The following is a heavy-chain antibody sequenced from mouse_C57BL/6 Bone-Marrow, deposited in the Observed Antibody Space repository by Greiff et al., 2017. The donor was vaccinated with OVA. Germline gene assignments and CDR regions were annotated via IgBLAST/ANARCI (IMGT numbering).Heavy chain of an antibody. D-gene: IGHD1-1*01. Sequence: EVQLKESGPGLVKPSQTVFLTCTVTGISITTGNYRWSWIRQFPGNKLEWIGYIYYSGTITYNPSLTSRTTITRDTPKNQFFLEMNSLTAEDTATYYCARGGYYYGSFYYFDYWGQGTTLTVSS. V-gene: IGHV3-5*01. CDR2: IYYSGTI. CDR3: ARGGYYYGSFYYFDY. J-gene: IGHJ2*01. CDR1: GISITTGNYR.